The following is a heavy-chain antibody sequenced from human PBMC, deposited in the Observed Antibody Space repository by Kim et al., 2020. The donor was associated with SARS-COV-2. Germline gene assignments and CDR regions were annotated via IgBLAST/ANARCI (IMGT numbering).Heavy chain of an antibody. CDR2: INSDGSST. CDR3: VREPAS. V-gene: IGHV3-11*01. J-gene: IGHJ5*02. CDR1: GFSFSDYY. Sequence: GGSLRLSCAASGFSFSDYYMNWIRQAPGKGLEWVAYINSDGSSTEYADSVNGRFTISRDNAKKSLSRQMNRLTPEDTAVYYCVREPASWGQGTRVTVSS.